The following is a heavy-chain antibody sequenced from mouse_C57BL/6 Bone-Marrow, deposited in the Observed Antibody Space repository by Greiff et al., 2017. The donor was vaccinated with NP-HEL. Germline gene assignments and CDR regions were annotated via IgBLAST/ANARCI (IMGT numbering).Heavy chain of an antibody. CDR1: GFTFSDYG. Sequence: EVKLVESGGGLVQPGGSLKLSCAASGFTFSDYGMAWVRQAPRKGPEWVAFISNLAYSIYYADTVTGRFTISRENAKNTLYLEMSSLRSEDTAMYYCARLFYYAMDYWGQGTSVTVSS. V-gene: IGHV5-15*04. CDR2: ISNLAYSI. J-gene: IGHJ4*01. CDR3: ARLFYYAMDY.